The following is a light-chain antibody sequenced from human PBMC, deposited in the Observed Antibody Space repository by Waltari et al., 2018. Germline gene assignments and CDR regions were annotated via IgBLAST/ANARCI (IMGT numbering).Light chain of an antibody. CDR1: RTNIENNA. V-gene: IGLV1-36*01. CDR3: AAWDDSLNGRV. Sequence: QSVLTQPPSVPGAPRQRVTISCSGSRTNIENNAVSWYQQVPGKAPKLLIYHDDLLPSGVSDRFSASKSGTSASLAISGLQSEDEADYYCAAWDDSLNGRVFGGGTKLTVL. CDR2: HDD. J-gene: IGLJ3*02.